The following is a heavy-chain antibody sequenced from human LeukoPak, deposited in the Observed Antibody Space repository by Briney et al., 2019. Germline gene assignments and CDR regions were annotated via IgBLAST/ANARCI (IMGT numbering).Heavy chain of an antibody. J-gene: IGHJ4*02. D-gene: IGHD3-22*01. CDR1: GFTFSSYG. V-gene: IGHV3-30*02. CDR3: AKGDYYDSSGYYSHYFDY. CDR2: IRYDGSNK. Sequence: GGSLRLSCAASGFTFSSYGMHWVRQAPGKGLEWVAFIRYDGSNKYYADSVKGRFTISRDNSKNTLYLQMNSLRAEDTAVYYCAKGDYYDSSGYYSHYFDYWGQGTLVTVSS.